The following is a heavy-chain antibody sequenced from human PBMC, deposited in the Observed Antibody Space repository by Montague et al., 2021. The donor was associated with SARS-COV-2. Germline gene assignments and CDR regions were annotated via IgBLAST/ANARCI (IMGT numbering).Heavy chain of an antibody. J-gene: IGHJ6*02. V-gene: IGHV4-4*02. CDR2: IYHSGST. Sequence: SETLSLTCAVSGGSISSSNWWSWVRQPPGKGLEWIGGIYHSGSTNYNPSLKRRVTISVDKSKNQFSLKLSSVTAADTAVYYCARDRRSWFPPYYYGMDVWGQGTTVTVSS. D-gene: IGHD6-13*01. CDR3: ARDRRSWFPPYYYGMDV. CDR1: GGSISSSNW.